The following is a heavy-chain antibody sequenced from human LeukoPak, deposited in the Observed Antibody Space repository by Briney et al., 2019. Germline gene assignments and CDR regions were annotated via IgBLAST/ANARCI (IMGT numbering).Heavy chain of an antibody. Sequence: ASVRVSCKTSGYTFSNFGINWVRQAPGQGLEWMGWISGNNDNPNYGQKFQGRFTVTTDSSTSTAYMELRNLRFDDTAVYYCARDGTSTDDYSGQGTLVTVSS. CDR2: ISGNNDNP. D-gene: IGHD2-2*01. V-gene: IGHV1-18*01. J-gene: IGHJ4*02. CDR1: GYTFSNFG. CDR3: ARDGTSTDDY.